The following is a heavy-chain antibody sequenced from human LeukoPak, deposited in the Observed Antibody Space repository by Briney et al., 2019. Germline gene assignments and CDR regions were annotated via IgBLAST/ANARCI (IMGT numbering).Heavy chain of an antibody. CDR2: LSCYNGDT. V-gene: IGHV1-18*01. D-gene: IGHD3-22*01. CDR3: ARDPSNSSGYHAHFDS. Sequence: ASVRVSCKASGYTFTHHGISWVRQAPGQGLEWMGWLSCYNGDTMYAQNVQGRVTMTTDTSTRTAYTELRSLRSDDTAMYYCARDPSNSSGYHAHFDSWGQGTLVTVSS. CDR1: GYTFTHHG. J-gene: IGHJ4*02.